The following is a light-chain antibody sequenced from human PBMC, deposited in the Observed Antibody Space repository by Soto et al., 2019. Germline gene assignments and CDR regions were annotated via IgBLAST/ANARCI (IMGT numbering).Light chain of an antibody. CDR2: GAS. CDR3: QQHGGSPPYT. J-gene: IGKJ2*01. Sequence: EIVLTQSPGTLSLSPGERATLSCRASQSVTSSSLAWYQQKPGQAPRLLIYGASNRATGIPDRFSGGGSGADFTLTISRLEPEDIAVYYCQQHGGSPPYTFGRGTELEIK. V-gene: IGKV3-20*01. CDR1: QSVTSSS.